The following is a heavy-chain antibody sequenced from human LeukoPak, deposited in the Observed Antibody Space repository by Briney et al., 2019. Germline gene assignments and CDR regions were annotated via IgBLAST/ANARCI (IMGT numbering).Heavy chain of an antibody. CDR1: GFTFSNYG. D-gene: IGHD6-19*01. V-gene: IGHV3-33*08. Sequence: PGRSLRLSCVASGFTFSNYGMHWVRQAPGKGLESVAVISHDGRVQYHADSVKGRFTISRDNAKNSLYLQMNSLRVEDTAVYYCARVSSSSTNWFDSWGQGTLVTVSS. J-gene: IGHJ5*01. CDR2: ISHDGRVQ. CDR3: ARVSSSSTNWFDS.